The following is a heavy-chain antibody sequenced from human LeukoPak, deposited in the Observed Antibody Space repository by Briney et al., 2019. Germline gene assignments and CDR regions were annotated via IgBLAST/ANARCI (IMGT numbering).Heavy chain of an antibody. CDR1: GGSISSYY. CDR2: IYYSGST. CDR3: ARGATAVAGTQIKLYYFDY. V-gene: IGHV4-59*08. Sequence: SETLSLTCTVSGGSISSYYWSWIRQPPGKGLEWIGYIYYSGSTNYNPSLKSRVTISVDRSKNQFSLKLSSVTAADTAVYYCARGATAVAGTQIKLYYFDYWGQGTLSPSPQ. D-gene: IGHD6-19*01. J-gene: IGHJ4*02.